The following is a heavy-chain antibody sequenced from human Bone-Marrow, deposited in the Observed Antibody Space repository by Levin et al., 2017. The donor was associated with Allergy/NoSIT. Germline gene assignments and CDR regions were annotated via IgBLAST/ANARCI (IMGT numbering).Heavy chain of an antibody. CDR1: GFTFSSYE. CDR3: ARSVYRGGYYFDY. V-gene: IGHV3-48*03. Sequence: GGSLRLSCAASGFTFSSYEMNWVRQAPGKGLEWVSYISSSGSTIYYADSVKGRFTISRDNAKNSLYLQMNSLRAEDTAVYYCARSVYRGGYYFDYWGQGTLVTVSS. D-gene: IGHD4-11*01. J-gene: IGHJ4*02. CDR2: ISSSGSTI.